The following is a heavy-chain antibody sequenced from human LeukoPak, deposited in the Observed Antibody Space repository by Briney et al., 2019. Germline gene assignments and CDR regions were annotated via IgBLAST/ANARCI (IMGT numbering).Heavy chain of an antibody. CDR2: VMPLFNTP. Sequence: SVKVSCKAPGDTFNNYIITWVRQAPGQGLEWMGGVMPLFNTPNYAQKFQGRITIITDASTHTSYMELRSLRSEDTAVYSCARVDRHHFYMDVWGKGTTVTVSS. J-gene: IGHJ6*03. D-gene: IGHD1-14*01. V-gene: IGHV1-69*05. CDR3: ARVDRHHFYMDV. CDR1: GDTFNNYI.